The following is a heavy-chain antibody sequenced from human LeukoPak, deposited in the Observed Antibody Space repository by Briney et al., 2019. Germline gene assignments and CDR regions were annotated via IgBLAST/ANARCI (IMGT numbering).Heavy chain of an antibody. CDR3: AKDEGQHDY. V-gene: IGHV3-23*01. CDR2: ISRSGGDT. CDR1: GFIFSSYA. Sequence: GGSLRLSCEASGFIFSSYAMTWVRQAPGKGLEWVSSISRSGGDTYYAGSVKGRFTISRDNSKNTVYLQMNSLRVDDTAIYYCAKDEGQHDYWGQGMLVTVSS. J-gene: IGHJ4*02.